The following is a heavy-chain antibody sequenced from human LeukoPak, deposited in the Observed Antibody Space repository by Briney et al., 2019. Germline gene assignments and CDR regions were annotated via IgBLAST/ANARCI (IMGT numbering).Heavy chain of an antibody. V-gene: IGHV4-38-2*02. Sequence: SETLSLTCTVSGYSISSGYYWGWIRQPPGKGLEWIGSIYHSGSTYYNPSLKSRVTISVDTSKNQFSLKLSSVTAADTAVYYCARRSSSGFRYYYYYMDVWGKGTTVTISS. D-gene: IGHD6-19*01. J-gene: IGHJ6*03. CDR1: GYSISSGYY. CDR3: ARRSSSGFRYYYYYMDV. CDR2: IYHSGST.